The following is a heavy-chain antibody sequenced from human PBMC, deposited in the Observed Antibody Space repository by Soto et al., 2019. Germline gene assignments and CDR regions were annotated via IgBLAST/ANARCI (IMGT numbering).Heavy chain of an antibody. CDR2: ISGSGGST. V-gene: IGHV3-23*01. D-gene: IGHD5-12*01. CDR1: GFTFSSYA. J-gene: IGHJ3*02. Sequence: GGSLRLSCAASGFTFSSYAMSWVRQAPGKGLEWVSAISGSGGSTYYADSVKGRFTISRDNSKNTLYLQMNSLRAEDTAVYYCAKDRLDSGYRDDAFDIWGQGTMVTVSS. CDR3: AKDRLDSGYRDDAFDI.